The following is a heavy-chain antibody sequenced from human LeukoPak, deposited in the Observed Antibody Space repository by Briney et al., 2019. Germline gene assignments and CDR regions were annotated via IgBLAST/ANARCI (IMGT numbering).Heavy chain of an antibody. CDR2: ISSSSSYI. V-gene: IGHV3-21*01. Sequence: GGSLRLSCAASGFTFSSYSMNWVRQAPGKGLEWVSSISSSSSYIYYADSVKGRFTISRDNAKNSLYLQMNSLRAEDTAVYYCARDPPLGSCSTISCPHLDYWGQGTLVTVSS. D-gene: IGHD2-2*01. CDR3: ARDPPLGSCSTISCPHLDY. J-gene: IGHJ4*02. CDR1: GFTFSSYS.